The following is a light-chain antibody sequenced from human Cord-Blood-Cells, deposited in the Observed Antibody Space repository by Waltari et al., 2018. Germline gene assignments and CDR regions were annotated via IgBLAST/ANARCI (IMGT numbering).Light chain of an antibody. Sequence: EIVMTQSPATLSVSPGERATLSCRASQSVSSNVAWDQQKPGQAPRLLDYGATARATGIRARFSGSGSETDFTLTISRLQSEDFAVYYWHQYNNSARTFGQGTKVEIK. CDR2: GAT. J-gene: IGKJ1*01. CDR3: HQYNNSART. CDR1: QSVSSN. V-gene: IGKV3-15*01.